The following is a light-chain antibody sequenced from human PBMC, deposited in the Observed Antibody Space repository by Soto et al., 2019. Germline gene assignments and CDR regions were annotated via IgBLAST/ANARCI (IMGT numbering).Light chain of an antibody. CDR3: QSYDSSSLV. Sequence: FMLTQPHSVSESPGKTVTISCTRSSGSIASNYVQWYQRRPGSSPTTVIYEDDRRPSGVPDRFSGSIDSSSNSASLTISGLKTEDEADYYCQSYDSSSLVFGGGTKLTVL. CDR2: EDD. V-gene: IGLV6-57*01. CDR1: SGSIASNY. J-gene: IGLJ3*02.